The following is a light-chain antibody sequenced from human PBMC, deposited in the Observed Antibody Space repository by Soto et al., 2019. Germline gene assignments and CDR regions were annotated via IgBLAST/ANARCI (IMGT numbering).Light chain of an antibody. J-gene: IGKJ1*01. CDR2: DAS. CDR3: QEYNSWRGEWT. Sequence: IRMTQSPSTLSASVGDRVTITCRASQSINIWLAWYQQKAGKAPKLLIYDASTLESGVPSRFSGSGSRTEFTLTISSLQPDDFATYYCQEYNSWRGEWTFGQGTKVDIK. CDR1: QSINIW. V-gene: IGKV1-5*01.